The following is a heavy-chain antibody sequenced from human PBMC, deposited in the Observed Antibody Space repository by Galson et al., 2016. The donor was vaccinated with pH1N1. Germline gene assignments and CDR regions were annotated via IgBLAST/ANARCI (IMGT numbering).Heavy chain of an antibody. Sequence: SVKVSCKASGGTFRSYVIIWVRQAPRQGLQWMGRIVPITGVTNYAQQFQDRVTITADESTSTAYMELSSLRSDDTAVYYVAPGGDDYGGNPHWFDPWGQGTLVTFSS. CDR2: IVPITGVT. CDR3: APGGDDYGGNPHWFDP. J-gene: IGHJ5*02. V-gene: IGHV1-69*04. D-gene: IGHD4-23*01. CDR1: GGTFRSYV.